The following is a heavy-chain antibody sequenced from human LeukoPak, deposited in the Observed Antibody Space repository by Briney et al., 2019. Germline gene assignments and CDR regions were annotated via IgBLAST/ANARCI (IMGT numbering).Heavy chain of an antibody. V-gene: IGHV1-8*01. CDR3: ARGRLLWFGEETYIDY. CDR2: MNPNSGNT. CDR1: GYTFTSYD. Sequence: ASVKVSCKASGYTFTSYDINWVRQATGQGLEWMGWMNPNSGNTGYAQKFQGRVTMTRNTSISTAYMELSSLRSEDTAVYYCARGRLLWFGEETYIDYWGQGTLVTVPS. D-gene: IGHD3-10*01. J-gene: IGHJ4*02.